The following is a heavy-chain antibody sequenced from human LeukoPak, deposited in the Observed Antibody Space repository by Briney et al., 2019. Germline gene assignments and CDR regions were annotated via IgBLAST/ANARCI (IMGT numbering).Heavy chain of an antibody. V-gene: IGHV4-34*01. J-gene: IGHJ6*03. D-gene: IGHD3-3*01. Sequence: PSETLSLTCAVYGGSFSGYYWSWIRQPPGKGLEWIGEINHSGSTNYNPSLKSRVTISVDTSKNQFSLKLSSLTAADTAVYYCARGLYPPYDFWSGSKGNYYYMDVWGKGTTVTVSS. CDR3: ARGLYPPYDFWSGSKGNYYYMDV. CDR2: INHSGST. CDR1: GGSFSGYY.